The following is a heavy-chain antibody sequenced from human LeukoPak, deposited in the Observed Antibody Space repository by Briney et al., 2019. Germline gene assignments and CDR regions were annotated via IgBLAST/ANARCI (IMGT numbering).Heavy chain of an antibody. J-gene: IGHJ4*02. CDR2: ISGSGVST. D-gene: IGHD4-17*01. V-gene: IGHV3-23*01. CDR3: AKIGYGDFPGY. CDR1: GFTFRSYA. Sequence: GGSLRLSCGASGFTFRSYAMYWVRQAPGKGLEWVSGISGSGVSTYYADSVKGRFTISRDNSRNTLYLQMNSLRAEDTAVYYCAKIGYGDFPGYWGQGTLVTVSS.